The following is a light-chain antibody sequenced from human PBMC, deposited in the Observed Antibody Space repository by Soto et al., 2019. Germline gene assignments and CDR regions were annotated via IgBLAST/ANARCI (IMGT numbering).Light chain of an antibody. Sequence: DIQMTQSPSTLSASIGDRVTITCRTSQSVDSWLAWYQQKPGKAPKLLIYKASSLQTGVPSRFSGSGSETEFTLTISSLQPDDFATYCCQHYNDYSRMFGQGNKVEIK. CDR1: QSVDSW. CDR3: QHYNDYSRM. J-gene: IGKJ1*01. CDR2: KAS. V-gene: IGKV1-5*03.